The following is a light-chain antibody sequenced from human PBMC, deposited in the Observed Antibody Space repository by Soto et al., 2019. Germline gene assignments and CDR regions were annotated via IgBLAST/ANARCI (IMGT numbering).Light chain of an antibody. V-gene: IGKV3-20*01. CDR3: QQYGSTPLT. Sequence: EIVLTQSPGTLSLSPGGRVTLSCRASQSVSRNYVAWYQQKPGQSPRLLIYGASNRASGIPDRFSGSGSGADFTLSIARLETEDFAMYDCQQYGSTPLTFGGGTKVEIK. CDR1: QSVSRNY. CDR2: GAS. J-gene: IGKJ4*01.